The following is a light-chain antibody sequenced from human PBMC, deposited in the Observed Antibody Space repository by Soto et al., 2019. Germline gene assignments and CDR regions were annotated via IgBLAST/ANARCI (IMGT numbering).Light chain of an antibody. CDR3: QQYGRSPQIT. V-gene: IGKV3D-15*01. CDR2: DIF. CDR1: QSVGSD. J-gene: IGKJ5*01. Sequence: EIVMTQSPPTLSGPPGARAPLSGRARQSVGSDLAWYQQNPGQAPRLVIYDIFTRATGVPTRISGSGSGTEFTLTISSLQSEDFAVYYCQQYGRSPQITFGQGTRLEN.